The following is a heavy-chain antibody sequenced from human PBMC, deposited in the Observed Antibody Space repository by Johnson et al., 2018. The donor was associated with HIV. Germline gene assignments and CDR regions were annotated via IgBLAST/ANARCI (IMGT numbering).Heavy chain of an antibody. CDR3: AKDRWLTIFGVVPHAFDI. Sequence: MLLVESGGGLIQPGGSLRLSCAASGFTFSSYWMHWVRQAPGKGLVWVSRINSDGSRTSYADSVKGRFTIYRDNAKNTLYLQINSLRAEETAVYYCAKDRWLTIFGVVPHAFDIWGQGTMVTVSS. CDR1: GFTFSSYW. J-gene: IGHJ3*02. CDR2: INSDGSRT. D-gene: IGHD3-3*01. V-gene: IGHV3-74*01.